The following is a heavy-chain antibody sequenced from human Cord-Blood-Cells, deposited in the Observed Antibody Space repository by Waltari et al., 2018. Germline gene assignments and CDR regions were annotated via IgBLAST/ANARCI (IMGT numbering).Heavy chain of an antibody. Sequence: EVQLVESGGGLVQPGGSLRLSCAASGFTFSSYEMNWVRQAPGKGLEWVSYISSSGSTIYYADSVKCRFTISRDNAKNSLYLQMNSLRAEDTAVYYCARDGSGYDFDYWGQGTLVTVSS. CDR1: GFTFSSYE. CDR2: ISSSGSTI. V-gene: IGHV3-48*03. D-gene: IGHD5-12*01. J-gene: IGHJ4*02. CDR3: ARDGSGYDFDY.